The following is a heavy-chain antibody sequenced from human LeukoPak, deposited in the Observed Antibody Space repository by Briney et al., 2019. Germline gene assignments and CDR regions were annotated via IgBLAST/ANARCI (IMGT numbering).Heavy chain of an antibody. Sequence: GGSLRLSCAASGFIFRTYWMTWVRQTPGEGLEWVANINRDGSVEHYADSVNGRFTVSRDNAKNSLYLQMNSLRAEDTAVYYCASRPNDSWHGPFDYWGQGTLVTVSS. J-gene: IGHJ4*02. V-gene: IGHV3-7*01. CDR2: INRDGSVE. CDR3: ASRPNDSWHGPFDY. CDR1: GFIFRTYW. D-gene: IGHD3-3*01.